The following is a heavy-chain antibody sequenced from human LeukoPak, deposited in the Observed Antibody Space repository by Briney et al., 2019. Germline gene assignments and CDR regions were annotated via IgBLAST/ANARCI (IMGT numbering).Heavy chain of an antibody. CDR3: AKDLNEMATIYLNYYFDY. CDR2: IYYSGST. CDR1: GGSISSSSYY. V-gene: IGHV4-39*02. J-gene: IGHJ4*02. D-gene: IGHD5-24*01. Sequence: SETLSLTCTVSGGSISSSSYYWGWIRQSPGKGLEWIGSIYYSGSTNYNPSLKSRVTISVDTSKSQFSLKLSSVTAADTAVYYCAKDLNEMATIYLNYYFDYWGQGTLVTVSS.